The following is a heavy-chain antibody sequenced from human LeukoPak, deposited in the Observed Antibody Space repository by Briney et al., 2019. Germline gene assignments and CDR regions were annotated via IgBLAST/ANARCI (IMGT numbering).Heavy chain of an antibody. CDR2: ISSSGSTI. CDR3: AELGITMIGGV. Sequence: GGSLRLSCAASGFTFSGSAMHWVRQAPGKGLEWVSYISSSGSTIYYADSVKGRFTISRDNAKNSLYLQMNSLRAEDTAVYYCAELGITMIGGVWGKGTTVTISS. D-gene: IGHD3-10*02. J-gene: IGHJ6*04. CDR1: GFTFSGSA. V-gene: IGHV3-48*03.